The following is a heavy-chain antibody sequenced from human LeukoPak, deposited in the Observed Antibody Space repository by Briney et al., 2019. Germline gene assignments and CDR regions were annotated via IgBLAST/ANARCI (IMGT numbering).Heavy chain of an antibody. CDR1: GFTFSSYG. Sequence: GGSLRLSCAASGFTFSSYGMHWVRQAPGKGLEWVAVISYDGSNKYYADSVKGRFTISRDNSKNTLYLQMNSLRAEDTAVYYCVRAYDILTGPEYWGQGTLVTVSS. CDR3: VRAYDILTGPEY. CDR2: ISYDGSNK. J-gene: IGHJ4*02. D-gene: IGHD3-9*01. V-gene: IGHV3-30*03.